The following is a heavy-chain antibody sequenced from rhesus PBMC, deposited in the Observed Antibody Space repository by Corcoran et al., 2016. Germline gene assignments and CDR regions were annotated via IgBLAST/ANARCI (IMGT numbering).Heavy chain of an antibody. Sequence: QVQLVQSGAEVKKPGSSVKVSCKASGYTFTDYYMHWVRQAPGQGLEWMGESNPKTGGTNDAQKFQGRVTMTRETSTSTAYMELSSLRSEDTAVYYCVAGTKNRFDVGGPGVLVTVSS. CDR1: GYTFTDYY. D-gene: IGHD1-14*01. V-gene: IGHV1-138*01. J-gene: IGHJ5-1*01. CDR2: SNPKTGGT. CDR3: VAGTKNRFDV.